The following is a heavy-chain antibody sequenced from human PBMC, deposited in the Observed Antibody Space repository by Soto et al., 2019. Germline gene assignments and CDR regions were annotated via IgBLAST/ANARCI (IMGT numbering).Heavy chain of an antibody. V-gene: IGHV3-23*01. CDR2: ISGSGGST. CDR1: GFTFSSYA. Sequence: EVQLLESGGGLVQPGGSLRLSCVASGFTFSSYAMSWVRQAPGKGLEWVSAISGSGGSTYYADSVKGRFTISRDNSKNTLYLQMNSLRAEDTAVYYCAKDQSDLHWYFDLWGRGTLVTVSS. CDR3: AKDQSDLHWYFDL. J-gene: IGHJ2*01.